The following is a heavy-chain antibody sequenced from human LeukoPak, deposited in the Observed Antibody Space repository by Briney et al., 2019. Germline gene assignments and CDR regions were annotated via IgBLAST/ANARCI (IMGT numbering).Heavy chain of an antibody. CDR1: GFTFSSYG. Sequence: GGSLRLSCAASGFTFSSYGMNWVRQAPGKGLEWVSSISSSSSYIYYADSVKGRFTISRDNAKNSLYLQMNSLRAEDTAVYYCARIYSSSSSRGAFDIWGQGTMVTVSS. D-gene: IGHD6-6*01. V-gene: IGHV3-21*01. CDR2: ISSSSSYI. J-gene: IGHJ3*02. CDR3: ARIYSSSSSRGAFDI.